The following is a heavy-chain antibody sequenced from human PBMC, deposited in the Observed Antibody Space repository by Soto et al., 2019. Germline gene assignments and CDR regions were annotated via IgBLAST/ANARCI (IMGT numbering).Heavy chain of an antibody. V-gene: IGHV1-3*01. CDR2: INAGNGNT. D-gene: IGHD2-8*01. CDR3: AGDAMYGPENYGMDV. Sequence: ASVKVSCKASGYTFTSYAMHWVRQAPGQRLEWMGWINAGNGNTKYSQKFQGRVTITRDTSASTAYMELSSLRSEDTAVYYCAGDAMYGPENYGMDVWGQGTTVTVSS. CDR1: GYTFTSYA. J-gene: IGHJ6*02.